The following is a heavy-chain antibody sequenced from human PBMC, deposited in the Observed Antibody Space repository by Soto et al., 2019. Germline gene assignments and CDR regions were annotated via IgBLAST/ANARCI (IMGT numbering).Heavy chain of an antibody. V-gene: IGHV1-2*02. D-gene: IGHD7-27*01. J-gene: IGHJ3*01. CDR3: ARVASTWGSNAFDF. CDR2: INPNTGVT. Sequence: QVQLVQSGADVKKPGASVKVSCKASGYTFIGHNINWVRQAPGQGLEWMGWINPNTGVTNYAQNFQDRVIRTRDTSVSTAYMEMGRLRFNDTAVYYCARVASTWGSNAFDFWGQGTEVAVSS. CDR1: GYTFIGHN.